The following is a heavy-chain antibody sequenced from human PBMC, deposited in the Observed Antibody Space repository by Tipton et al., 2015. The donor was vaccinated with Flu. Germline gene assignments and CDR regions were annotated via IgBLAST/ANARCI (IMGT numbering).Heavy chain of an antibody. CDR1: GASISSAAYY. J-gene: IGHJ4*02. CDR3: ARGYHGSGNYSPVGIDS. V-gene: IGHV4-39*07. CDR2: IYYSGNT. D-gene: IGHD3-10*01. Sequence: LRLSCTVSGASISSAAYYWAWIRQPPGKGLEWIGSIYYSGNTYYNPSLKSRVSISIDTSRKQFSLKLSSVTAADTAVYYCARGYHGSGNYSPVGIDSWGQGTLVTVSS.